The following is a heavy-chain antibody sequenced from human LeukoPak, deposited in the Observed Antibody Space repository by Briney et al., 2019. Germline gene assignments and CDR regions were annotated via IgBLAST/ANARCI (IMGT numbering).Heavy chain of an antibody. Sequence: GGSLRLSCAASGFTFSSYEMNWVRQAPGKGLEWVSYISSSGSTIYYADSVKGRFTISRDNAKNTLYLQMNSLRAEDTAVYYCATNYYYGSGSYSGPRPDWFDPWGQGTLVTVSS. CDR2: ISSSGSTI. CDR3: ATNYYYGSGSYSGPRPDWFDP. D-gene: IGHD3-10*01. CDR1: GFTFSSYE. J-gene: IGHJ5*02. V-gene: IGHV3-48*03.